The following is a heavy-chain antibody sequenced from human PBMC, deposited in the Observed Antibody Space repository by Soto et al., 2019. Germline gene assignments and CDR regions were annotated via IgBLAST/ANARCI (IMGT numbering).Heavy chain of an antibody. J-gene: IGHJ4*02. V-gene: IGHV4-31*03. CDR3: ARTMVRGVHFDY. D-gene: IGHD3-10*01. Sequence: SETLSLTCTVSGGSMRSGAFYWSWVRQHPGKGLEWIGHIHYSGSAYYTPSLESRVTISEDTSKNQFSLKLSSVTAADTAVYYCARTMVRGVHFDYWGPGTLVTVS. CDR2: IHYSGSA. CDR1: GGSMRSGAFY.